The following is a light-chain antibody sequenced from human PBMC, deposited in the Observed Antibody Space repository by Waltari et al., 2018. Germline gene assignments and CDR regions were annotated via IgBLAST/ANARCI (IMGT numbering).Light chain of an antibody. V-gene: IGKV3-20*01. CDR1: QSVSSNY. Sequence: EIVLTQSPGTLSLSAGERATLSCRASQSVSSNYLTWYQQKPGQSPRLLIFGTSNRATDIPDRFSGSGSGTDFTLTISRLKPEDSAVYYCQQYGRTFGQGTRVEIK. CDR3: QQYGRT. J-gene: IGKJ1*01. CDR2: GTS.